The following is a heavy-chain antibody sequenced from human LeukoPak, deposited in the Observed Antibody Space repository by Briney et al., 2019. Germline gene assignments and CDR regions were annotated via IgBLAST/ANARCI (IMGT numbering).Heavy chain of an antibody. J-gene: IGHJ6*02. V-gene: IGHV1-8*01. CDR1: GYTFTSYD. CDR2: MNPNSGNT. CDR3: ARGITIFGVAPQGYRPPPYGMDV. D-gene: IGHD3-3*01. Sequence: ASVKVSCKASGYTFTSYDINWVRQATGQGLEWMGWMNPNSGNTGYAQKFQGRVTITRNTSIRTAYMELSSLRSEDTAVYYCARGITIFGVAPQGYRPPPYGMDVWGQGTTVTVSS.